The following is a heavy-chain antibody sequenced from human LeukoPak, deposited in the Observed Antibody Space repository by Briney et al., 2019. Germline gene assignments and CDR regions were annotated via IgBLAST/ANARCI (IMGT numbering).Heavy chain of an antibody. J-gene: IGHJ4*02. D-gene: IGHD2-2*01. CDR2: IYSGGST. Sequence: GGSLRLSCAASGFTVSSNYMSWVRQAPGKGLEWVSVIYSGGSTYYADSVKGRFTISRDNSKNTLYLQMNSLRAEDTAVYYCARSPYCSSTSCYVTDYWGQGTLVTVSS. CDR3: ARSPYCSSTSCYVTDY. V-gene: IGHV3-53*01. CDR1: GFTVSSNY.